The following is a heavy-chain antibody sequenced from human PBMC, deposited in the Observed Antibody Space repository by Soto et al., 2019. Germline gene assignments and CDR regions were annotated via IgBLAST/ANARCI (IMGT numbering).Heavy chain of an antibody. Sequence: PSETLSLTCTVSGVSIISGGYYWSWIRQPPGKGPEWIGYIYYSVSTYYNPSLKSRVTISVDTSKNKFSMKLSSVTAADTAVYYCARVIEEAASFDYWGQGNLVTVSS. CDR1: GVSIISGGYY. CDR2: IYYSVST. V-gene: IGHV4-30-4*01. CDR3: ARVIEEAASFDY. D-gene: IGHD3-16*02. J-gene: IGHJ4*02.